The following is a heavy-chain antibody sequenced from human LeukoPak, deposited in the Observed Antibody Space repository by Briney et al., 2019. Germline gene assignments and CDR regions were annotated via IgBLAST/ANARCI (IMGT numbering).Heavy chain of an antibody. Sequence: SETLSLTCTVSGGSISSYYWSWIRQPPGKGLEWIGYIYYSGSTNYNPSLMSRVTISVDTSKNQFSLQLSSVSAADTAVYYCARVSAAARTFDSWGQGTLVTVSS. CDR1: GGSISSYY. CDR3: ARVSAAARTFDS. CDR2: IYYSGST. D-gene: IGHD6-6*01. V-gene: IGHV4-59*01. J-gene: IGHJ4*02.